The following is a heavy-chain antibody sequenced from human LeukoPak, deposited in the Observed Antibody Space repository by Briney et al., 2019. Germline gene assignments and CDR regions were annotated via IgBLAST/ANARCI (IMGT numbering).Heavy chain of an antibody. CDR2: VDYRGNT. D-gene: IGHD2-15*01. CDR3: ARVEVGAANRQWYGMDV. V-gene: IGHV4-59*01. Sequence: SETLSLTCTISGGSISSYYWSWIRQPPGKGLEWIGYVDYRGNTNYNPSLKSRVTISIDTSKSLFSLKLNSVNAADTAVYYCARVEVGAANRQWYGMDVWGQGATVTVSS. J-gene: IGHJ6*02. CDR1: GGSISSYY.